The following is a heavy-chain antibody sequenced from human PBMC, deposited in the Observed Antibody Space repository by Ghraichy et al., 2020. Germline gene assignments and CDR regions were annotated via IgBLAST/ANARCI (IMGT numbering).Heavy chain of an antibody. CDR2: IEQDGDEK. CDR1: GFTFSTFW. D-gene: IGHD3-16*01. V-gene: IGHV3-7*03. J-gene: IGHJ4*02. Sequence: GGSLRLSCSTSGFTFSTFWMTWVRQAPGKGLEWVANIEQDGDEKYYVDSVKGRFTISRDNAKNSLYLQMNSLRVEDTAIYYCVRERGGAYWGQGTLVTVSS. CDR3: VRERGGAY.